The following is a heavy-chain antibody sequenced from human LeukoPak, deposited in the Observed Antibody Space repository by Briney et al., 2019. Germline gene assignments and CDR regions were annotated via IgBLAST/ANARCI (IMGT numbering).Heavy chain of an antibody. V-gene: IGHV1-8*01. J-gene: IGHJ5*02. D-gene: IGHD6-13*01. CDR1: GYTFTSYD. CDR3: ARGYSSSWYKANWFDP. Sequence: VASVKVSCKASGYTFTSYDINWVRQATGQGLEWMGWVNPNSGNTGYAQKFQGRVTMTRNTSISTAYMELSSLRSEDTAVYYCARGYSSSWYKANWFDPWGQGTLVTVSS. CDR2: VNPNSGNT.